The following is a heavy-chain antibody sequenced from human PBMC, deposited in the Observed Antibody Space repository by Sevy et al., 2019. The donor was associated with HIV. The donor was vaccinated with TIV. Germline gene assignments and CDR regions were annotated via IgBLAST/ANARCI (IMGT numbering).Heavy chain of an antibody. D-gene: IGHD1-26*01. CDR2: ISSSGVYE. Sequence: GGSLRLSCAASGFTLITYAMNWVRQAPGKGLEWVSSISSSGVYEYYADSVRGRFTISRDNAKNSLSLQMNGLRVEDTGVYYCARVPDSGGRGRADYWGQGTRVTVSS. CDR1: GFTLITYA. CDR3: ARVPDSGGRGRADY. V-gene: IGHV3-21*01. J-gene: IGHJ4*02.